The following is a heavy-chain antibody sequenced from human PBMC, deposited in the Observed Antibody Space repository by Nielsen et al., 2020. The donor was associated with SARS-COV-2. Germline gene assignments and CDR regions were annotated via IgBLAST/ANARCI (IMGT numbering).Heavy chain of an antibody. CDR1: GFTFDDYA. Sequence: SLKISCAASGFTFDDYAMHWVRQAPGKSLEWVSGISWNSGSIGYADSVKGRFTISRDNAKNSLYLQMNSLRAEDTALYYCAKGARPGIAAANDYWGQGTLVTVSS. CDR2: ISWNSGSI. CDR3: AKGARPGIAAANDY. V-gene: IGHV3-9*01. J-gene: IGHJ4*02. D-gene: IGHD6-13*01.